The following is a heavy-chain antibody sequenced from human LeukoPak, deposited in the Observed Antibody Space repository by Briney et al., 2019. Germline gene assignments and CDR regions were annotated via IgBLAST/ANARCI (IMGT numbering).Heavy chain of an antibody. V-gene: IGHV4-4*09. CDR3: ARSDEAVHYYYYMDV. CDR2: IYTSGST. Sequence: SETLSLTCTVSGGSISSYYWSWIRQPPGKGLAWIGYIYTSGSTNYNPSLKSRVTISVDTSKNQFSLKLSSVTAADTAVYYCARSDEAVHYYYYMDVWGKGTTVTVSS. CDR1: GGSISSYY. J-gene: IGHJ6*03.